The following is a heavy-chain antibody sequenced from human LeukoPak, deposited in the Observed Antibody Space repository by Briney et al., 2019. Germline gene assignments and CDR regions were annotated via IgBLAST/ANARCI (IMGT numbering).Heavy chain of an antibody. CDR2: IYYSGST. CDR3: ARTTVDTAMPHYFDY. D-gene: IGHD5-18*01. V-gene: IGHV4-31*03. CDR1: GGSISSSSYY. Sequence: SETLSLTCTVSGGSISSSSYYWGWIRQPPGKGLEWIGYIYYSGSTYYNPSLKSRVTISVDTSKNQFSLKLSSVTAADTAVYYCARTTVDTAMPHYFDYWGQGTLVTVSS. J-gene: IGHJ4*02.